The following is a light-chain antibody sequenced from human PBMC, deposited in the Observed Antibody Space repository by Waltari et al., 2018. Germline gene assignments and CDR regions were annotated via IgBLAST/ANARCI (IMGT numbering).Light chain of an antibody. Sequence: QSALTQPASVSGSPGQSITISCTGTSSDVGGYNYVSWYQQHPGKAPKLMIYDVSNRPAGFSNRFSGSNSATTASLTISGLQAEDEADYYCSSYTSSSTLEFGGGTKLTVL. CDR3: SSYTSSSTLE. CDR2: DVS. CDR1: SSDVGGYNY. J-gene: IGLJ3*02. V-gene: IGLV2-14*03.